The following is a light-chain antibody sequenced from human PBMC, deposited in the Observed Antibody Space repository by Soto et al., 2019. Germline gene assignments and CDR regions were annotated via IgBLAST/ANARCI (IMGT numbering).Light chain of an antibody. CDR1: SSDVGVYNY. CDR2: DVS. J-gene: IGLJ2*01. Sequence: QSALTQPASVSGSPGQSITISCTGTSSDVGVYNYVSWYQQHPGNAPKLMIYDVSNRPSGVSNRFSGSKSGNTASLTISGLQAEDGADYYCSSYTSSSTLVFGGGTKVTVL. CDR3: SSYTSSSTLV. V-gene: IGLV2-14*01.